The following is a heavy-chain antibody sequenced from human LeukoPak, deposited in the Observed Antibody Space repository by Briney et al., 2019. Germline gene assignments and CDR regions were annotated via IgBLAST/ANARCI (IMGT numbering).Heavy chain of an antibody. CDR1: GFSFSSNR. CDR3: ATGGAVAGRFAY. D-gene: IGHD6-19*01. Sequence: PGGSLRLSCAVSGFSFSSNRMSWVRQAPGKGLEWVAKIKEDGNEIYYVDSVKGRFTISRDNTKNSLLLQMNSLRAEDTAVYYCATGGAVAGRFAYWGQGTLVTVSS. J-gene: IGHJ4*02. CDR2: IKEDGNEI. V-gene: IGHV3-7*01.